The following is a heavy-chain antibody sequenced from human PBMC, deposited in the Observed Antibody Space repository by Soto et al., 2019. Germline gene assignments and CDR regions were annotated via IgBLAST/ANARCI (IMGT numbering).Heavy chain of an antibody. J-gene: IGHJ4*02. CDR1: EFTFSSYG. Sequence: GSPRLSCAASEFTFSSYGMNLVRQAPGKGPEWVSYISSTSSTIYYADSVKGRFTISRDNAKNSLYLQMNSLRAEDTAVYYCARPTPYSSGWSYFDYWGQGTLVTVSS. D-gene: IGHD6-19*01. CDR2: ISSTSSTI. CDR3: ARPTPYSSGWSYFDY. V-gene: IGHV3-48*01.